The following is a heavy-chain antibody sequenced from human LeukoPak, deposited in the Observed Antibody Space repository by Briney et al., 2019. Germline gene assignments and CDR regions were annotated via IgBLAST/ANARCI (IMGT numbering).Heavy chain of an antibody. J-gene: IGHJ6*03. D-gene: IGHD6-6*01. CDR2: IYHTGST. CDR1: GDSMISTNW. CDR3: ARAPRIAARTYYYYCMDV. Sequence: SSETLSLTCAVSGDSMISTNWWSWVRQPPGKGLELIGEIYHTGSTNYNPSLQSRVTISIDKSQNQFSLRLRSVTAADTAVYYCARAPRIAARTYYYYCMDVWGKGTTVTVSS. V-gene: IGHV4-4*02.